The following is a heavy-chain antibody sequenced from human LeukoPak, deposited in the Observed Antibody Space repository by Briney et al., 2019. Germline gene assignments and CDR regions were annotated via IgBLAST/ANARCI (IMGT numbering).Heavy chain of an antibody. CDR3: ARLTNSHGYVLLDY. Sequence: PSETLSLTCTVSGGSISSYYWSWIRQPPGKGLEWIGYIYYSGSTNYNPSLKSRVTISIDTSKNQFSLKLSSVTAADTAVYYCARLTNSHGYVLLDYWGQGTLVTVSS. D-gene: IGHD5-18*01. CDR2: IYYSGST. V-gene: IGHV4-59*08. CDR1: GGSISSYY. J-gene: IGHJ4*02.